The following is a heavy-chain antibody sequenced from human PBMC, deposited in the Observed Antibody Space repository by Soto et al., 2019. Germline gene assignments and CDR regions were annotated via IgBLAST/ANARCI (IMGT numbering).Heavy chain of an antibody. Sequence: PAGSLRLSCTASGFTFSSHWMSWVRQVPGKGLEWVANINQDGSEKYYVDSVKGRFTVSRDNAKNSLYLQMNSLRAEDTAIYYCARDHPTPGLYFDYWGQGALVTVSS. J-gene: IGHJ4*02. CDR2: INQDGSEK. CDR1: GFTFSSHW. D-gene: IGHD2-8*02. CDR3: ARDHPTPGLYFDY. V-gene: IGHV3-7*04.